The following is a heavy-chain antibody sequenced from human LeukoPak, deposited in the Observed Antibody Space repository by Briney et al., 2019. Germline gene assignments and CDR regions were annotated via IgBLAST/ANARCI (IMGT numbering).Heavy chain of an antibody. J-gene: IGHJ4*02. CDR1: GFTFSSYA. CDR3: AKAREVTMFGVVIRGGFGY. V-gene: IGHV3-23*01. CDR2: ISGSGGST. Sequence: GGSLRLSCAASGFTFSSYAMSWVRQAPGKGLEWVPAISGSGGSTYYADSVKGRFTISRDNSKNTLYLQMNSLRADDTAVYYCAKAREVTMFGVVIRGGFGYWGQGTLVTVSS. D-gene: IGHD3-3*01.